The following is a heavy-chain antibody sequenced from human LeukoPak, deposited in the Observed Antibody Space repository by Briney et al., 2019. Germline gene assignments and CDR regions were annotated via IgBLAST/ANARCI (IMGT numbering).Heavy chain of an antibody. D-gene: IGHD3-10*01. Sequence: GGSLRLSCVASGFSFSTYSMNWVRQAPGKGLEWVSSINIISSYIYYADSVKGRFTISRDNAKNSLYLQMNSLRAEDTAVYYCARVFSEFGELSLYYFDYWGQGTLVTVSS. CDR2: INIISSYI. V-gene: IGHV3-21*01. CDR3: ARVFSEFGELSLYYFDY. J-gene: IGHJ4*02. CDR1: GFSFSTYS.